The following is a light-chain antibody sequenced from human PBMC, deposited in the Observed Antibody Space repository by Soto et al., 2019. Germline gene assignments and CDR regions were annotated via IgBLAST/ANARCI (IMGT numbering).Light chain of an antibody. V-gene: IGLV2-14*01. J-gene: IGLJ2*01. CDR3: SSYTSSSTLVV. Sequence: QSVPTQPASVSGSPGQSITISCTGTSSDVGGYNYVSWYQQHPGKAPKLMIYDVSNRPSGVSNRFSGSKSGNTASLTISGLQAEDEADYYCSSYTSSSTLVVFGGGTKLT. CDR2: DVS. CDR1: SSDVGGYNY.